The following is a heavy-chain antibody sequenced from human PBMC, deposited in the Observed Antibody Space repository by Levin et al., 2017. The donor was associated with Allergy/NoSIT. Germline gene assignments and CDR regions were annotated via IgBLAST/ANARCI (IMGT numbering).Heavy chain of an antibody. CDR1: GGSFSGYY. CDR3: AGRRGVPAAIRRPFDY. Sequence: SQTLSLTCAVYGGSFSGYYWSWIRQPPGKGLEWIGEINHSGSTNYNPSLKSRVTISVDTSKNQFSLKLSSVTAADTAVYYCAGRRGVPAAIRRPFDYWGQGTLVTVSS. D-gene: IGHD2-2*01. V-gene: IGHV4-34*01. CDR2: INHSGST. J-gene: IGHJ4*02.